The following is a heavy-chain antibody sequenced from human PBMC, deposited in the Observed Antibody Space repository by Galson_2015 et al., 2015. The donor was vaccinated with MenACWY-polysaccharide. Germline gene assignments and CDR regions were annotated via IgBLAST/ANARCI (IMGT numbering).Heavy chain of an antibody. J-gene: IGHJ4*02. CDR1: GYILTNYY. V-gene: IGHV1-46*01. D-gene: IGHD3-16*02. Sequence: SVKVSCKASGYILTNYYIHWERQTPGQGLEWMGIINPGGGSTTYAQNFQGKVTMTRYTSTGTVYMALSSLRSEDTAVYYCATGQYFGYINVYPAHLWGQGSLVTASS. CDR3: ATGQYFGYINVYPAHL. CDR2: INPGGGST.